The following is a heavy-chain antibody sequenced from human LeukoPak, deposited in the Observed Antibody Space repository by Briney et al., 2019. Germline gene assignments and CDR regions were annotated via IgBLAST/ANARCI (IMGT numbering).Heavy chain of an antibody. J-gene: IGHJ3*02. CDR3: ARHMDKNKGYCSGSTCYDAFDI. D-gene: IGHD2-2*01. V-gene: IGHV5-51*01. CDR1: GYSFTSYW. CDR2: IYPGDSDI. Sequence: GESLQISCKGSGYSFTSYWIAWARHMPEKGLEWMGFIYPGDSDIRYSPSFQGQVTISADKSINTAYLQWSSLKASDTAMCYCARHMDKNKGYCSGSTCYDAFDIWGQGTTVTVSS.